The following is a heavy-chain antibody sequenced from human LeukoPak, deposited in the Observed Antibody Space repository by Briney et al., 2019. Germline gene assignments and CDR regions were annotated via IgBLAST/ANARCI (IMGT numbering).Heavy chain of an antibody. V-gene: IGHV4-61*02. Sequence: SQTLSLTCTVSGGSTSSSTHYWSWIRQPAGKGLEWIGRIYASGSTNYNPSLKSRATLSVDTSKNQFSLKLSSVTAADTAVYYCARGVSTINFDFWGQGTLVTVSS. J-gene: IGHJ4*02. CDR2: IYASGST. CDR1: GGSTSSSTHY. D-gene: IGHD5/OR15-5a*01. CDR3: ARGVSTINFDF.